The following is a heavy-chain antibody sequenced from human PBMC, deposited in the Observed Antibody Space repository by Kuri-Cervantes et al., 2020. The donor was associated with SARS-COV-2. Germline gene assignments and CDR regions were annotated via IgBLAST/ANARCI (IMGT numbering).Heavy chain of an antibody. J-gene: IGHJ6*02. CDR3: TRLRGFGPLLHGLDV. CDR1: AGTFGDHA. CDR2: IRSNSHGGAA. V-gene: IGHV3-49*03. D-gene: IGHD6-25*01. Sequence: GESLKISCSAYAGTFGDHAMSWFRQAPGKGLEWVGFIRSNSHGGAAESAASVKGRFTISRDDPKSIAYLQMNSLKTEDTAVYYCTRLRGFGPLLHGLDVWGQGTTVTVSS.